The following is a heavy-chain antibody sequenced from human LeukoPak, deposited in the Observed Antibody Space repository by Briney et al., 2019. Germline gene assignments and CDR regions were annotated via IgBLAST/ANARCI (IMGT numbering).Heavy chain of an antibody. CDR3: ARSTSWRAGGETEGFDP. J-gene: IGHJ5*02. D-gene: IGHD3-16*01. CDR1: GGSISSGGYY. Sequence: SQTLSLTCTVSGGSISSGGYYWSWIRQPPGKGLEWIGYIYHSGSTYYNPSLKSRVTISVDKSKNQFSLKLSSVTAADTAVYYCARSTSWRAGGETEGFDPWGQGTLVTVSS. V-gene: IGHV4-30-2*01. CDR2: IYHSGST.